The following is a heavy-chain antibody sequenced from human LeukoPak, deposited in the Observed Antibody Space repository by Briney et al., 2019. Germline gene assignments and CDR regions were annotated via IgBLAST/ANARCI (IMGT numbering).Heavy chain of an antibody. Sequence: PGGSLRLSCAASGFTFSSYEMNWVHQAPARGLEWLSYISSSGGTMYYADSVKGRFTISRDNAKNSLYLQMSSLRVEDTAVYYCARAGRVAASGWGRHFDLWGRGTLVTVSS. V-gene: IGHV3-48*03. CDR2: ISSSGGTM. CDR3: ARAGRVAASGWGRHFDL. J-gene: IGHJ2*01. CDR1: GFTFSSYE. D-gene: IGHD3-10*01.